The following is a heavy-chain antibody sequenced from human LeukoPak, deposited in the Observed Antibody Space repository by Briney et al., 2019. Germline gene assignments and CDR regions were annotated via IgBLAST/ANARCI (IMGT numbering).Heavy chain of an antibody. J-gene: IGHJ4*02. CDR1: GDSINSSAYY. Sequence: PSQTLSLTCTVSGDSINSSAYYWTWIRQHPGTGLEWIVYIFYTGTTYYNPSLKSRIAISANTSRNQFSLNLTSVTAADTAVYYCARAIVVTAAPDYWGQGTLVTVSS. CDR3: ARAIVVTAAPDY. CDR2: IFYTGTT. D-gene: IGHD2-21*02. V-gene: IGHV4-31*03.